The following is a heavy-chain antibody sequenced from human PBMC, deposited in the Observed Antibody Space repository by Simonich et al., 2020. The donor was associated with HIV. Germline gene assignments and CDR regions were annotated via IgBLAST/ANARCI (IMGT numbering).Heavy chain of an antibody. D-gene: IGHD3-10*02. J-gene: IGHJ3*01. V-gene: IGHV1-2*02. CDR3: AREGAMLDDAFDV. CDR2: SNPKSGGA. CDR1: GYTFTDNP. Sequence: QVQLVQSGAEVKNPGASVKVSCKASGYTFTDNPMHWVRQAPGQGLGWVGWSNPKSGGADYEQNFKGRVTMTRDTSMSTAYMELSSLTSDDTAVYFCAREGAMLDDAFDVWGQGTMLTVSS.